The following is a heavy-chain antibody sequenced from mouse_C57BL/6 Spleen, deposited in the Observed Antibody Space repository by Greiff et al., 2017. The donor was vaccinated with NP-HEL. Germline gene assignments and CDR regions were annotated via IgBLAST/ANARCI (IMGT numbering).Heavy chain of an antibody. CDR3: ARYYFDY. Sequence: EVQLQQSGPELVKPGASVKISCKASGYSFTGYYMNWVKQSPEKSLEWIGEINPSTGGTTYNQKFKAKATLTVDKSSSTAYMQLKSLTSEDSAVYYCARYYFDYWGQGTTLTVSS. CDR2: INPSTGGT. V-gene: IGHV1-42*01. CDR1: GYSFTGYY. J-gene: IGHJ2*01.